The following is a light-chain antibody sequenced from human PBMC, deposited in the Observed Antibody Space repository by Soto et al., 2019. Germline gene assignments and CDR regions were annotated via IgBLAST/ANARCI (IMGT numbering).Light chain of an antibody. CDR3: QQYNHWWT. J-gene: IGKJ1*01. V-gene: IGKV3-15*01. CDR2: GAS. CDR1: QSVSSS. Sequence: EVVMTQSPATLSVSPGERATLSCRASQSVSSSLAWYQQKPGQAPRLLIYGASTRATGIPARFSGSGSETEFTLTISSLQSEDVAVYYCQQYNHWWTFGQGTKVEIK.